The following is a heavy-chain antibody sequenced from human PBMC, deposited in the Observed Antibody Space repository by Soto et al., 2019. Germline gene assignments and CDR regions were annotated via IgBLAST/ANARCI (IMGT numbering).Heavy chain of an antibody. CDR3: ASTQCSGGSCYDGFDP. V-gene: IGHV1-2*04. CDR1: GYTFTCYY. J-gene: IGHJ5*02. D-gene: IGHD2-15*01. CDR2: INPNSGGT. Sequence: ASVKVSCKASGYTFTCYYMHWVRQAPGQGLEWMGWINPNSGGTNYAQKFQGWVTMTRDTSISTAYMELSRLRSDDTAVYYCASTQCSGGSCYDGFDPWGQGTLVTVS.